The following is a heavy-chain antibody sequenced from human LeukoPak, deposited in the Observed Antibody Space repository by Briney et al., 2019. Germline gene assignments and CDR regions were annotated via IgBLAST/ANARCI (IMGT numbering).Heavy chain of an antibody. Sequence: PGGSLRLSCAASGLTFSSYSMNWVRQAPGKGLEWVSSISSSSSYIYYADSVKGRFTISRDNAKNSLYLQMNSLRAEDTAVYYCARDLGDSSGYTDYWGQGTLVTVSS. V-gene: IGHV3-21*01. CDR1: GLTFSSYS. D-gene: IGHD3-22*01. CDR3: ARDLGDSSGYTDY. J-gene: IGHJ4*02. CDR2: ISSSSSYI.